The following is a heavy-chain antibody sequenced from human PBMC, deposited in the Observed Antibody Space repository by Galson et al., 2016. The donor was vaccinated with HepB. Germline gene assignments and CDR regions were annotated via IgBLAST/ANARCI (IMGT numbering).Heavy chain of an antibody. CDR2: IHPYNANT. V-gene: IGHV1-18*01. Sequence: SVKVSCKASGYTFTSYNINWVRQAPGQGLEWIGWIHPYNANTKFAPKFEGRVTMTTDTSTNTAYLELRGLSSDDTAVYFCARDPKCPLSGTYNYWGQGTLVTVSS. J-gene: IGHJ4*02. CDR3: ARDPKCPLSGTYNY. D-gene: IGHD3-3*01. CDR1: GYTFTSYN.